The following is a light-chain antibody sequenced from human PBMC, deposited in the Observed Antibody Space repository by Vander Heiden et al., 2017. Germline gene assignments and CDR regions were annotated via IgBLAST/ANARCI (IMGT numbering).Light chain of an antibody. V-gene: IGKV3-15*01. CDR3: QQYDNWPFT. J-gene: IGKJ3*01. CDR2: GAS. CDR1: QSVSNN. Sequence: ELVMTQSPATLSVSPGERATLSCRASQSVSNNLAWYQQKPGQAPRLLIYGASTRATGIPARFSGNGSGTEFTLTISSLQSEDFAVYYCQQYDNWPFTFGPGTKVDIK.